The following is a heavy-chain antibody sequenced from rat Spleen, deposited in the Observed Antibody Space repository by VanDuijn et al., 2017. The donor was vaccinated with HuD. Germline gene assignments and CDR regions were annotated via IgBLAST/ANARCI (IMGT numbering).Heavy chain of an antibody. D-gene: IGHD1-12*01. V-gene: IGHV5-7*01. J-gene: IGHJ4*01. CDR2: INWGGSST. CDR3: TRYYEGYVMDV. CDR1: GFTFSDYY. Sequence: EVQRVESDGGLVQPGKSLKLSCAASGFTFSDYYMAWVRKAPKNGLEWVASINWGGSSTYYPDNVKGRFTISRDNAKNALYLQMNNLRSEDTAIYYCTRYYEGYVMDVWGQGASVTVSS.